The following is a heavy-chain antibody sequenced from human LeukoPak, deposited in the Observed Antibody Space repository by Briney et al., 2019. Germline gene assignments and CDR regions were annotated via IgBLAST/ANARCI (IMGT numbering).Heavy chain of an antibody. Sequence: GGSLRLSCAASGFTFSSYGMHWVRQAPGKGPEWVAVIWYDGSKKYYTDSVKGRFTISRDNSKNTLYLQLNSLRAEDTAMYYCARVSSSGWYVEYWGQGTLVTVSS. CDR1: GFTFSSYG. D-gene: IGHD6-19*01. CDR2: IWYDGSKK. J-gene: IGHJ4*02. CDR3: ARVSSSGWYVEY. V-gene: IGHV3-33*01.